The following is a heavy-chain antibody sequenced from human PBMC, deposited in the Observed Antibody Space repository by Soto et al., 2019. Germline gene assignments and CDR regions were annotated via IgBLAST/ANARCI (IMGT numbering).Heavy chain of an antibody. CDR1: GFTFSSYA. V-gene: IGHV3-23*01. J-gene: IGHJ4*02. CDR3: AKDLVPGPTGYSSGRGD. Sequence: GGSLRLSCAASGFTFSSYAMSWVRQAPGKGLEWVSAISGSGGSTYYADSVKGRFTISRDNSKNTLYLQMNSLRAEDTAVYYCAKDLVPGPTGYSSGRGDWGQGTLVTVSS. CDR2: ISGSGGST. D-gene: IGHD6-19*01.